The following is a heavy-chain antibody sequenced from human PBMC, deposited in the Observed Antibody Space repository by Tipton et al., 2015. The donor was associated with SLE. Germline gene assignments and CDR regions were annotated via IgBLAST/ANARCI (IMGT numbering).Heavy chain of an antibody. CDR2: T. Sequence: TRYSPSFQGQVTISADKSISTAYLQWSSLKASDTAMYYCARANGVVGGQVPYWYFEVWGRGTLVSVSS. J-gene: IGHJ2*01. V-gene: IGHV5-51*01. D-gene: IGHD1-26*01. CDR3: ARANGVVGGQVPYWYFEV.